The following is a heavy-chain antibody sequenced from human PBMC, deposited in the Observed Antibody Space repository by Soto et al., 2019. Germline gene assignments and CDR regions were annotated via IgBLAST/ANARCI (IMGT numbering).Heavy chain of an antibody. Sequence: QVQLLQSGAEXKKPXSXXTXSCKASGGTFSSNAIGWVRQAPGQGLEWMGGIVPMFGTPKIAQKFQGRITITADESTTTAYLELSSLRSDDTAMYYCARLEQQLVNYWYIDLWGRGTLVTVSS. CDR1: GGTFSSNA. D-gene: IGHD6-13*01. V-gene: IGHV1-69*12. CDR3: ARLEQQLVNYWYIDL. CDR2: IVPMFGTP. J-gene: IGHJ2*01.